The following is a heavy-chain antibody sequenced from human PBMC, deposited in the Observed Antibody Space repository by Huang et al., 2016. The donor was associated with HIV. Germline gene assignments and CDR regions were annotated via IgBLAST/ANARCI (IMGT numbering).Heavy chain of an antibody. D-gene: IGHD6-13*01. V-gene: IGHV3-30*18. J-gene: IGHJ4*02. CDR2: ISDDGKTK. CDR1: GFTFRSYV. Sequence: QVQLVESGGGVVQPGRSLRIFCAASGFTFRSYVMHWVRQAPGKGLEWVAGISDDGKTKYYADSVKGRFSISRDNSKTTVYLQLNSLRVEDTAVYYCAKGGSAAAVLDFWGQGTLVTVSS. CDR3: AKGGSAAAVLDF.